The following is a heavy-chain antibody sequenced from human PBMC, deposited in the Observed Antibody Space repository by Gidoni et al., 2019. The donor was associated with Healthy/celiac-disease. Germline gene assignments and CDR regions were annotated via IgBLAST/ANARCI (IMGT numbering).Heavy chain of an antibody. CDR2: ISYDGSNK. J-gene: IGHJ6*03. Sequence: QVQLVESGGGVVQPGRSLRLSCAAAGFTVSSYGMHWVRQAPGKGLEWVAVISYDGSNKYDADSVKGRFTISRDNSKNTLYLQMNSLRAEDTAVYYCAKDYSGYRPYYMDVWGKGTTVTVSS. CDR1: GFTVSSYG. D-gene: IGHD5-12*01. CDR3: AKDYSGYRPYYMDV. V-gene: IGHV3-30*18.